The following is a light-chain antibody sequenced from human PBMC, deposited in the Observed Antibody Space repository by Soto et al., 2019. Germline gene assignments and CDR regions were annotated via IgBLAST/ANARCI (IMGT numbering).Light chain of an antibody. V-gene: IGLV2-11*01. CDR1: SSDVGAYNY. CDR3: SSYAGSLYVV. CDR2: DVS. J-gene: IGLJ2*01. Sequence: QSALTQPRSVSGSPGQSVVISCTGTSSDVGAYNYVSWYQQHPGKAPKLMIYDVSRRPSGVPDRFSGSKSGNTASLSISGLQGEHEADYCSSYAGSLYVVFGGGTKLTVL.